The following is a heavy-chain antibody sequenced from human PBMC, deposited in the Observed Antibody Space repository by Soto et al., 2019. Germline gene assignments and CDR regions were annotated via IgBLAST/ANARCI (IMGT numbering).Heavy chain of an antibody. CDR1: CGSISSYY. D-gene: IGHD2-2*02. CDR3: ARAGWLYKFDFDY. Sequence: SETLSLTCTFSCGSISSYYWSWIRQPPGKGLEWIGYIYYSGSTNYNPSLKSRVTISVDTSKNQFSLKLSSVAAADTAVYYCARAGWLYKFDFDYWGQGTLVTVSS. J-gene: IGHJ4*02. CDR2: IYYSGST. V-gene: IGHV4-59*01.